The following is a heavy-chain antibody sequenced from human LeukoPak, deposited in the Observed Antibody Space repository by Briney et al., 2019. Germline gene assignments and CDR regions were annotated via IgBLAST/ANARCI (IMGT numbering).Heavy chain of an antibody. CDR1: GFTFSSYG. CDR3: AKDDVAKGNYYYYGMDV. D-gene: IGHD2/OR15-2a*01. V-gene: IGHV3-30*18. J-gene: IGHJ6*02. Sequence: SGGSLRLSCAASGFTFSSYGMHWVSQAPGKGLEWVAVISYGGSNKYYADSVKGRFTISRDNSKNTLYLQMNSLRAEDTAVYYCAKDDVAKGNYYYYGMDVWGQGTTVTVSS. CDR2: ISYGGSNK.